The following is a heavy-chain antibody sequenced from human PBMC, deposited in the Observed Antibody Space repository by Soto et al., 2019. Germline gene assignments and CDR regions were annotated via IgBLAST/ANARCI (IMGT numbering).Heavy chain of an antibody. J-gene: IGHJ4*02. Sequence: QVQLQQWGAGLLKPSETLSLTCAVYGGSFSGYYWSWIRQPPGKGLEWIGEINHSGSTNYNPSLKSRVTISVDTSKNQFSLKLSSVTAADTAVYYCARRSQDSSSRCFDYWGQGTLVTVSS. CDR1: GGSFSGYY. CDR3: ARRSQDSSSRCFDY. CDR2: INHSGST. V-gene: IGHV4-34*01. D-gene: IGHD6-13*01.